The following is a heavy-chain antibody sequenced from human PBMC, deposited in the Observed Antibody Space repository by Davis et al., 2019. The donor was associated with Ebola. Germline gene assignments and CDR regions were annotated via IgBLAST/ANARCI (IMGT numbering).Heavy chain of an antibody. CDR1: GGSFSGYY. V-gene: IGHV4-34*01. Sequence: PSETLSLTCAVYGGSFSGYYWSWIRQPPGKGLEWIGKINHSGSTNYNPSLKSRVTISVDTSKNQFSLKLSSVTAADTAVYFCARDSLYSNNWDYYYMDVWGKGTTVTVSS. CDR3: ARDSLYSNNWDYYYMDV. D-gene: IGHD6-13*01. CDR2: INHSGST. J-gene: IGHJ6*03.